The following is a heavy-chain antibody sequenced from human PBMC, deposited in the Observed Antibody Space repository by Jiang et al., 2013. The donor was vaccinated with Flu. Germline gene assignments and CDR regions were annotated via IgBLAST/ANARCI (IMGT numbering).Heavy chain of an antibody. J-gene: IGHJ4*02. CDR3: ARDGYDY. CDR2: INPDSDGT. D-gene: IGHD5-18*01. CDR1: GYTFSAYY. Sequence: GAEVKKPGASVKVSCKTSGYTFSAYYMHWVRQAPGQGLEWLGWINPDSDGTNYAQKFQGRVTMTRDTSVSTVYMELSRLTSDDTAVYFCARDGYDYWGQGTLVTVSS. V-gene: IGHV1-2*02.